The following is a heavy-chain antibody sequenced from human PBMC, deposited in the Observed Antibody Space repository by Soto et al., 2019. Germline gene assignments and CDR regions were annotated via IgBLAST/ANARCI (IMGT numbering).Heavy chain of an antibody. Sequence: GGSLRLSSAASRFMCSSDWMQWVRQAPGKGLVWVSRINSDGGTTTYADSVKGRFTISRDNAKNTLYLQMNSLRAEDTAVYYCARGSESIYGYQPYGMVVWGQAPTVTLSS. J-gene: IGHJ6*02. V-gene: IGHV3-74*01. CDR1: RFMCSSDW. CDR3: ARGSESIYGYQPYGMVV. CDR2: INSDGGTT. D-gene: IGHD5-18*01.